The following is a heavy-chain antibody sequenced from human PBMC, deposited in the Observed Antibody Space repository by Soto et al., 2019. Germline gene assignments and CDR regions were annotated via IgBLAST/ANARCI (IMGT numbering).Heavy chain of an antibody. V-gene: IGHV1-18*04. J-gene: IGHJ4*02. CDR2: ISAYNGNT. CDR1: CYTFTSYG. CDR3: ARATEYYDILTGYYIPLVDY. D-gene: IGHD3-9*01. Sequence: SVKVSCKASCYTFTSYGISLLRQAPGQWLELMGWISAYNGNTNYAQKLQGRVTMTTDTSTSTAYMELRSLRSDDTAVYYCARATEYYDILTGYYIPLVDYWGQGTLVTVSS.